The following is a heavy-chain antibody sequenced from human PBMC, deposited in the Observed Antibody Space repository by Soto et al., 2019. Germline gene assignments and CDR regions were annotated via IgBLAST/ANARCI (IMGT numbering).Heavy chain of an antibody. Sequence: LSLTCTVSGGSISSGGYYWSWIRQAPGKGLEWVSYISSSSSYTNYADSVKGRFTISRDNAKNSLYLQMNSLRAEDTAVYYCARDRETPTYYDILTGTQSFDYWGQGTLVTVSS. CDR3: ARDRETPTYYDILTGTQSFDY. CDR1: GGSISSGGYY. CDR2: ISSSSSYT. D-gene: IGHD3-9*01. J-gene: IGHJ4*02. V-gene: IGHV3-11*05.